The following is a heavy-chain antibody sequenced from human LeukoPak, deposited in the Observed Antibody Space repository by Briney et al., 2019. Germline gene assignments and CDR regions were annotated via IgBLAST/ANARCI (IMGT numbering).Heavy chain of an antibody. CDR2: LYSSGST. CDR1: GGSINSYY. CDR3: AAFRQRGAFDI. Sequence: SETLSLTCTVSGGSINSYYWSWIRQPPGKGLEWIGYLYSSGSTSYNPSLMSRVTTSVDTSKNQFSLRLSSVTAADTAVYYCAAFRQRGAFDIWGQGTMVTVSS. J-gene: IGHJ3*02. V-gene: IGHV4-4*08.